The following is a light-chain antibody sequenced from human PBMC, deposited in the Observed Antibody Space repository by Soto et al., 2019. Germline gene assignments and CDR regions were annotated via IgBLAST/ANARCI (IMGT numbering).Light chain of an antibody. Sequence: TQSPATLSLSPWERATLSFSASQSISNYLAWYQQKPGKVPKLLIYAASTLQSGVPSRFSGSGSGTDFTLTISSLQPEDVATYYCQKYNSASTWTFGQGTKVDIK. CDR3: QKYNSASTWT. V-gene: IGKV1-27*01. CDR1: QSISNY. J-gene: IGKJ1*01. CDR2: AAS.